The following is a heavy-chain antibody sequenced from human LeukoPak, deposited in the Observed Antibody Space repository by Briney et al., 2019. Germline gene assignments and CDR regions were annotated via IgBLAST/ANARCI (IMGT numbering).Heavy chain of an antibody. CDR1: GFTFSTYW. CDR3: ARGDRRDPCSGGSCSPGYYGMDV. V-gene: IGHV3-7*05. J-gene: IGHJ6*02. Sequence: GGSLRLSCAASGFTFSTYWMSWVRQAPGKGLEWVANIRKDGSEKYYADSVRGRFTISRDNAKNSVYLEMDSLRPEDTAVYYCARGDRRDPCSGGSCSPGYYGMDVWGQGTTVTVAS. D-gene: IGHD2-15*01. CDR2: IRKDGSEK.